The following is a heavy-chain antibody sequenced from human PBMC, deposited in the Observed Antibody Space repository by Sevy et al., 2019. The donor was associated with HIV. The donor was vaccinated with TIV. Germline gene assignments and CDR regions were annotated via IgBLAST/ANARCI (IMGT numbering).Heavy chain of an antibody. D-gene: IGHD2-21*02. V-gene: IGHV3-30*04. CDR2: MSHDGNYK. Sequence: GGSLRLSCAASGFTFSDYDMHWVRQAPGKGLEWVAVMSHDGNYKNHADSVKVRFTISRDNFNNTLYLQMNSLRVEDMAVYFCARLFSCGGDCYYLDYWGQGAPVTVSS. J-gene: IGHJ4*02. CDR1: GFTFSDYD. CDR3: ARLFSCGGDCYYLDY.